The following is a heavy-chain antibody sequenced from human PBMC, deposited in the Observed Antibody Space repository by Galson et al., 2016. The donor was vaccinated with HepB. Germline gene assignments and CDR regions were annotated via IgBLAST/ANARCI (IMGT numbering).Heavy chain of an antibody. CDR2: IYYSGTT. J-gene: IGHJ4*02. CDR3: AREVKQWLGKYYFDY. Sequence: SETLSLTCAVSGGSISSSNWWSWVRQPPGKGLEWIGSIYYSGTTNYNPSLKSRVTISVDSSRNLFSLKLSSVTAADTAVYYCAREVKQWLGKYYFDYWGQGTLVTVSS. CDR1: GGSISSSNW. D-gene: IGHD6-19*01. V-gene: IGHV4-4*02.